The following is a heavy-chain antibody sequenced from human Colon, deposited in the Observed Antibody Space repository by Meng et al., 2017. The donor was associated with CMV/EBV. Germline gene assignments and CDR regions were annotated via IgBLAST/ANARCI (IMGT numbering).Heavy chain of an antibody. CDR2: ISSSGSTI. J-gene: IGHJ6*02. CDR3: ARVMSRAIINYYYYGMDV. D-gene: IGHD3-10*01. Sequence: GESLKISCAASGFTFSDYYMSWIRQAPGKGLEWVSYISSSGSTIYYADSVKGRFTISRDNAKNSLYLQMNSLRAEDTAVYYCARVMSRAIINYYYYGMDVWGQGTTVTVSS. CDR1: GFTFSDYY. V-gene: IGHV3-11*01.